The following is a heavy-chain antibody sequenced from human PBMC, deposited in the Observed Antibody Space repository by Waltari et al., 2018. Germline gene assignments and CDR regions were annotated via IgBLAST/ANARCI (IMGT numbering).Heavy chain of an antibody. J-gene: IGHJ6*02. CDR3: AGGYSYGFYYYYGMDV. Sequence: QVQLQQWGAGLLKPSETLSLTCAVYGGSFSGYYWSWIRQPPGKGLEWIGEINHSGSTNYNPSLKSRITISVDTSKNQFSLKLSSVTAADTAVYYCAGGYSYGFYYYYGMDVWGQGTTVTVSS. CDR1: GGSFSGYY. V-gene: IGHV4-34*01. D-gene: IGHD5-18*01. CDR2: INHSGST.